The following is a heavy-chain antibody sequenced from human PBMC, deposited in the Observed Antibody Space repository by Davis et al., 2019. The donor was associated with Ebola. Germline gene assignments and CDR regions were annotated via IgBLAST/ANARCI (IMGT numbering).Heavy chain of an antibody. J-gene: IGHJ6*02. CDR1: GGSISSGGYY. Sequence: MPSETLSLTCTVSGGSISSGGYYWSWIRQHPGKGLEWIGYIYYSGSTYYNPSLKSRVTISVDTSKNQFSLKLSSVTAADTAVYYCARFPVLWHYYYGMDVWGQGTTVTVSS. CDR2: IYYSGST. CDR3: ARFPVLWHYYYGMDV. V-gene: IGHV4-31*03. D-gene: IGHD3-16*01.